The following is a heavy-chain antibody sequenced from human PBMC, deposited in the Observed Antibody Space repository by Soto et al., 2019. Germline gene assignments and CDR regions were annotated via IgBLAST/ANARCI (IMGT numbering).Heavy chain of an antibody. D-gene: IGHD4-4*01. CDR3: AVGRDDYNGWYFDL. V-gene: IGHV4-59*01. J-gene: IGHJ2*01. CDR2: IYYSGSP. Sequence: SETLSLTCTVSGGSISSYYWSWIRQPPGKGLEWIGYIYYSGSPNYSPSLESRVTISEDTSKNQFSLKLSSVTAADTAIYYCAVGRDDYNGWYFDLWGRGTLVTAPQ. CDR1: GGSISSYY.